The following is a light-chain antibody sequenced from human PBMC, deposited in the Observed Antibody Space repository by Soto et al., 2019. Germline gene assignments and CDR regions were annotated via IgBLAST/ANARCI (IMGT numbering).Light chain of an antibody. CDR3: QSYDSSLSVV. CDR2: GNS. CDR1: SSNIGAGYD. V-gene: IGLV1-40*01. Sequence: QPVLTQPPSVSGAPGQRVTISCTGSSSNIGAGYDVHWYQQLPGTAPKILIYGNSNRPSGVPDLFSGSKSGTSASLAITGLQAEDEADYYCQSYDSSLSVVFGGGTKLTVL. J-gene: IGLJ2*01.